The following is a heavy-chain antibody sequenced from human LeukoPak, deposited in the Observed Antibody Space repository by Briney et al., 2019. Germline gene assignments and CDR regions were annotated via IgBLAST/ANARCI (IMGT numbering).Heavy chain of an antibody. V-gene: IGHV4-59*01. CDR3: ARGGSLDSSGYYFGPTDAFDI. J-gene: IGHJ3*02. Sequence: PSETLSLTCTVSGGSISSYYWSWIRQPPGKGLEWIGYIYYSGSTNYNPSLESRVTISVDTSKNQFSLKLSSVTAADTAVYYCARGGSLDSSGYYFGPTDAFDIWGQGTMVTVSS. CDR2: IYYSGST. D-gene: IGHD3-22*01. CDR1: GGSISSYY.